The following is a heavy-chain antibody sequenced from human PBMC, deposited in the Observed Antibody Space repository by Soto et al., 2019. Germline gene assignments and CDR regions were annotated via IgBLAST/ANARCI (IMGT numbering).Heavy chain of an antibody. CDR3: ARDDNNYGMDV. CDR2: IYYSGST. CDR1: GGSISSYY. V-gene: IGHV4-59*01. Sequence: SETLSLTCTVSGGSISSYYWSWIRQPPGKGLEWIGYIYYSGSTNYNPSLKSRVTISVDTSKNQFSLKLSSVTAADTAVYYCARDDNNYGMDVWGQGTTVTVS. J-gene: IGHJ6*02. D-gene: IGHD1-1*01.